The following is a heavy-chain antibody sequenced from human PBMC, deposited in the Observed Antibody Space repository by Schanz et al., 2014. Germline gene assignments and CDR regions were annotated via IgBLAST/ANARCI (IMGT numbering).Heavy chain of an antibody. D-gene: IGHD3-10*01. J-gene: IGHJ4*02. CDR2: ISSDGFNK. CDR1: GFSFSTYA. CDR3: ARGDMVRGVFDY. V-gene: IGHV3-30*04. Sequence: QVQLVESGGGVVQPGRSLRLSCAGSGFSFSTYAMHWVRQAPGKGLGWLAVISSDGFNKFYADSVKGRFTISRDNSKNTLYLQMNSLRTEDTAVYYCARGDMVRGVFDYWGQGTLVTVSS.